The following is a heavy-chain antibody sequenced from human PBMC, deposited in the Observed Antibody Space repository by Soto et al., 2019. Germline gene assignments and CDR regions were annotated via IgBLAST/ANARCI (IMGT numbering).Heavy chain of an antibody. V-gene: IGHV1-18*01. J-gene: IGHJ6*02. CDR1: GYTFTSYG. CDR2: ISAYNGNT. Sequence: QVQLVQSGAEVKKPGASVKVSCKASGYTFTSYGISWVRQAPGQGLEWMGWISAYNGNTKYAQKLQGRATMTPDTSTSTAYMARRSLRSDDTAVYYCVRDRGAYAMDDWGQGTTVTVSS. CDR3: VRDRGAYAMDD.